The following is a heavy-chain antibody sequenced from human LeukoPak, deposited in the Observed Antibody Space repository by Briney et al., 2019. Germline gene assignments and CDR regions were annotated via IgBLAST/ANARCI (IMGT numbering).Heavy chain of an antibody. CDR3: AXXXXXXVXXRXXGAFDI. V-gene: IGHV4-39*07. CDR2: IYYSGST. J-gene: IGHJ3*02. Sequence: CXXSGGSISSSSYYWGWIRQPPGKGLEWIGSIYYSGSTYYNPSLKSRVTISVDTSKNQFSLKLSAVTGADTAVYXXAXXXXXXVXXRXXGAFDIWGQGTMVTVSS. CDR1: GGSISSSSYY.